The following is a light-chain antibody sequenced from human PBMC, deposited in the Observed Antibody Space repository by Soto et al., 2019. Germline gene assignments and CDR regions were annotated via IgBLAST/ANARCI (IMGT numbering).Light chain of an antibody. CDR2: GAS. V-gene: IGKV3-15*01. J-gene: IGKJ1*01. CDR3: QQYNNWPGT. Sequence: EIVMTQSPATLSVSPGERATLSCRARQSVSSNLAWYQQKPGQAPRLLIYGASTRATGIPARFSGSGSGTEFTLTFSSLQSEDFAVYYCQQYNNWPGTFGQGTKVEIK. CDR1: QSVSSN.